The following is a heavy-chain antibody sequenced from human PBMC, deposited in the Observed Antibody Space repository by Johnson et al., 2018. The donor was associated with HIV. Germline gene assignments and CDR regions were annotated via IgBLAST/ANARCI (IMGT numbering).Heavy chain of an antibody. J-gene: IGHJ3*02. D-gene: IGHD1-26*01. CDR2: ISYDGSNK. V-gene: IGHV3-30*04. CDR3: ARDPANTGDTTWGAFDI. CDR1: GFTFSSYA. Sequence: QVQLVESGGGVVQPGRSLRLSCAASGFTFSSYAMHWVRQAPGKGLEWVAVISYDGSNKYYADSVKGRFTISRDNSKNTLYLQMNSLRVDDTAVYYCARDPANTGDTTWGAFDIWGQGTMVTVSS.